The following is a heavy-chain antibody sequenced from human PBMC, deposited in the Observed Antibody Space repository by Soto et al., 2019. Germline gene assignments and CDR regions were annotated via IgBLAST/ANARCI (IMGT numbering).Heavy chain of an antibody. J-gene: IGHJ5*02. CDR1: GYTFTSYG. Sequence: ASVKVSCKASGYTFTSYGISWVRRAPGQGLEWMGWISAYNGNANYAQKLQGRVTMTTDTSTSTAYMGLRSLRSDDTAVYYCARDRFYLELRFNWFDPWGQGTLVTVSS. D-gene: IGHD1-7*01. CDR2: ISAYNGNA. CDR3: ARDRFYLELRFNWFDP. V-gene: IGHV1-18*01.